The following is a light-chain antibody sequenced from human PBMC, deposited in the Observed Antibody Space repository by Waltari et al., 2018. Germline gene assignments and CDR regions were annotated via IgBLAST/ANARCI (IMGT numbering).Light chain of an antibody. CDR1: QDISSY. CDR2: AAS. Sequence: DIQFTQSPSFLSASVAERVTITCRPSQDISSYLAWYQQKPGKAPTLLISAASSLQSGGPPRFSGSGSGSESTLTISRLQPEDIATYYCQHLHSYPWTFGQGTRVEIK. J-gene: IGKJ1*01. CDR3: QHLHSYPWT. V-gene: IGKV1-9*01.